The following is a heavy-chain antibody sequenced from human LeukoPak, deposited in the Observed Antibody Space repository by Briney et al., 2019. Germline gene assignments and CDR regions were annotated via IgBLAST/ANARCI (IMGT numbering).Heavy chain of an antibody. CDR1: GFTFSSYA. Sequence: GGSLRLSCAASGFTFSSYAMSWVRQAPGKGPEWVSAISGSGGSTYYADSVKGRFTISRDNSKSTMYLQMNSLRVEDTAVYYCVKWTGYGMNWGQGTLVTVSS. CDR2: ISGSGGST. V-gene: IGHV3-23*01. D-gene: IGHD3/OR15-3a*01. CDR3: VKWTGYGMN. J-gene: IGHJ4*02.